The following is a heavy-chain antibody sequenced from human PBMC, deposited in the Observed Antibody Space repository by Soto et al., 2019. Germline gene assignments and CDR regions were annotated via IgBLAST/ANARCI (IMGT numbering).Heavy chain of an antibody. Sequence: QVQLQESGPGLVKPSQTLTLTCSVSGGSIDTGGFYWSWARQLPGKVLQWIGYIYYTGAAYYNPALKSRVVISLDTSAKQFSLSLTSLTAADTAVYYCASGTFNDISFDSWGQGRLVTVSS. CDR3: ASGTFNDISFDS. V-gene: IGHV4-31*03. CDR1: GGSIDTGGFY. J-gene: IGHJ4*02. CDR2: IYYTGAA. D-gene: IGHD2-21*01.